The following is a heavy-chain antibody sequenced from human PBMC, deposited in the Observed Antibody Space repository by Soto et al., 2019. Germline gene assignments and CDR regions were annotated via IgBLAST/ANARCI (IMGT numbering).Heavy chain of an antibody. V-gene: IGHV3-23*01. CDR2: ISGSGGST. CDR1: GFTFSSYA. CDR3: AKDVGGQGWYFDL. Sequence: EVQLLESGGGLVQPGGSLRLSCAASGFTFSSYAMSWVRQAPGKGLEWVSAISGSGGSTYYADSVKGRFTSPRDNSKNTLYLQMNSLRAEDTAVYYCAKDVGGQGWYFDLWGRGTLVTVSS. D-gene: IGHD1-26*01. J-gene: IGHJ2*01.